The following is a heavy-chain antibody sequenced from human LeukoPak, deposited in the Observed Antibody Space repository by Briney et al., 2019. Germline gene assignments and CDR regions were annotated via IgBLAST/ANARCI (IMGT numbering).Heavy chain of an antibody. CDR3: AKDANNWGYFDY. J-gene: IGHJ4*02. CDR2: ISWNSGSI. V-gene: IGHV3-9*03. Sequence: GGSLRLFCAASGFTFDDYAMHWVREAPGKGLEWVSGISWNSGSIGYADSVKGRFTISRDNAKNSLYLQMNSLRAEDMALYYCAKDANNWGYFDYWGQGTLVTVSS. D-gene: IGHD7-27*01. CDR1: GFTFDDYA.